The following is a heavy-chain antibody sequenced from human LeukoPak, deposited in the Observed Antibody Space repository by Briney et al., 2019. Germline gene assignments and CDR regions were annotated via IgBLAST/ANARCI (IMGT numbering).Heavy chain of an antibody. CDR1: GGSISSYY. Sequence: SETLSLTCTVSGGSISSYYWSWIRQPPGKGLEWIGEINHSGSTNYNPSLKSRVTMSVDTSQNQFSLKLSSVTAADTAVYYCTRAPREVGPDSLFDYWGQGSLVTVSS. CDR3: TRAPREVGPDSLFDY. V-gene: IGHV4-34*01. D-gene: IGHD1-26*01. J-gene: IGHJ4*02. CDR2: INHSGST.